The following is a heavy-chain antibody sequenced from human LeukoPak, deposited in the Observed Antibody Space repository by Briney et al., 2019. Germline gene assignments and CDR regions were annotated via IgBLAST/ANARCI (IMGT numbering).Heavy chain of an antibody. V-gene: IGHV3-66*04. J-gene: IGHJ4*02. D-gene: IGHD1-26*01. CDR3: ARHSGSYAYYFDY. CDR1: GFTVSSNY. Sequence: PGGSLRLSCTASGFTVSSNYMSWVRQAPGKGLVWVSVIYSGGSTYYADSVKGRFTIYRDNSKNTLYLQMNSLRAEDTAVYYCARHSGSYAYYFDYWGQGTLVTVSS. CDR2: IYSGGST.